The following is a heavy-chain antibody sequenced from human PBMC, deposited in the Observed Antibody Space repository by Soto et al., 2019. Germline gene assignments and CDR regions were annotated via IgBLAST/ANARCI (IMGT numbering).Heavy chain of an antibody. CDR2: IYYSGST. Sequence: QVQLQESGPGLVKPSQALSLTCTVSGGSISSGDYCWSWIRQPPGKGLEWIGNIYYSGSTYHNPSLNDRFSISLDTSKNQLSLKLSSATAADTAVYYCDRVRNVISRFSSSFDPWGQGTLVTVSS. CDR1: GGSISSGDYC. V-gene: IGHV4-30-4*01. J-gene: IGHJ5*02. CDR3: DRVRNVISRFSSSFDP. D-gene: IGHD3-3*01.